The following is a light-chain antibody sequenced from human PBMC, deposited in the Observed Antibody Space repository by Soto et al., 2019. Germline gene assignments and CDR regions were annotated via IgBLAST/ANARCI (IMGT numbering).Light chain of an antibody. CDR2: AAS. Sequence: DIQITQSPSSLSSSVGDRVTITCLSSQSISSYLNWYQQKPGKAPKLLIYAASSLQRGVPSRFSGSGSGTDFTLTISSLQPEDFATYYCQQSYSTPWTLGQGTKVDIK. CDR3: QQSYSTPWT. CDR1: QSISSY. J-gene: IGKJ1*01. V-gene: IGKV1-39*01.